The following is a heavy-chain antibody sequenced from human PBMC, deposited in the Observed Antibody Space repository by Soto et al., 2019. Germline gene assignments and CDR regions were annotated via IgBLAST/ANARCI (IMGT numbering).Heavy chain of an antibody. CDR2: ISNDGVDK. Sequence: GGSLRLSCVASGFTFSTYTMYWVRQAPGKGLEWVALISNDGVDKYFADSVKGRFTISRDNSKNTLFLQMNSLRGEDTAVYFCARVTDPFSFGYPLDHWGQGTLVTVSS. J-gene: IGHJ4*02. CDR1: GFTFSTYT. V-gene: IGHV3-30-3*01. CDR3: ARVTDPFSFGYPLDH. D-gene: IGHD5-18*01.